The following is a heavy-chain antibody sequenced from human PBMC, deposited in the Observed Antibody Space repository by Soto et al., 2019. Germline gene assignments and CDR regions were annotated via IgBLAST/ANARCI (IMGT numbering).Heavy chain of an antibody. Sequence: PSETLSLTCTVSGGSISSYYWSWIRQPPGKGLEWIGYIYYSGSTNYNPSLKSRVTISVDTSKNQFSLKLSSVTAAATAVYYCASDRSHSSGWYDRYYYSGMDVWGQATTVTVSS. D-gene: IGHD6-19*01. V-gene: IGHV4-59*01. CDR3: ASDRSHSSGWYDRYYYSGMDV. J-gene: IGHJ6*01. CDR1: GGSISSYY. CDR2: IYYSGST.